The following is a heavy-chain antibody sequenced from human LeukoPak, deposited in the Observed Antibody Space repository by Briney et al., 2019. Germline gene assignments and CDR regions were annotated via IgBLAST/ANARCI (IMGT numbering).Heavy chain of an antibody. J-gene: IGHJ6*03. V-gene: IGHV4-34*01. Sequence: SETLSLTCAVYGESFSGYYWSWIRQPPGKGLEWIGEINHSGSTNNNPSLKSRVTMSVDTSKNQFSLNLTSVTAADTAVYYCARLYSGTYGGIYYYYYMGVWGKGTTVTVSS. CDR2: INHSGST. D-gene: IGHD1-26*01. CDR1: GESFSGYY. CDR3: ARLYSGTYGGIYYYYYMGV.